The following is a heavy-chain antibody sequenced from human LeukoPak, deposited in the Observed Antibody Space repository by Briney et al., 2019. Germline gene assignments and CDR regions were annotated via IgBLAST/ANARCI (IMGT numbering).Heavy chain of an antibody. J-gene: IGHJ4*02. Sequence: ASVKVSCKAYGYTFTGYYIQWERQDPGHGTEWMARNNSDGGGTNYAQKFQGRVCMTRDTSISTAYMEMSRLRSDDTAVYYCGRSKSYYDSSGYDYWGQGTLVTVSS. CDR2: NNSDGGGT. D-gene: IGHD3-22*01. CDR1: GYTFTGYY. CDR3: GRSKSYYDSSGYDY. V-gene: IGHV1-2*06.